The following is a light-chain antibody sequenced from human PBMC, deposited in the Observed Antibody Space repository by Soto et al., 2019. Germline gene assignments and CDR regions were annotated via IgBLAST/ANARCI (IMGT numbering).Light chain of an antibody. CDR2: EVS. CDR3: SSYAGSNNYVV. J-gene: IGLJ2*01. CDR1: STDIGDYNY. V-gene: IGLV2-14*01. Sequence: QSALTQPASVSGSPGQSITISCTGTSTDIGDYNYVSWYQQHPGKAPKLMIYEVSNRPSGVSNRFSGSKSGNTASLTISGLQAEDEADYYCSSYAGSNNYVVFGGGTKLTVL.